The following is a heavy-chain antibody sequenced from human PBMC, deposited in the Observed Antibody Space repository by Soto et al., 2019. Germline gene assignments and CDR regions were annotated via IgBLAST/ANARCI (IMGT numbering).Heavy chain of an antibody. Sequence: QVQLVESGGGVVQPGRSLRLSCAASGFTFSSYAMHWVRQAPGKGLEWVAVISYDGSNKYYADSVKGRFTISRDNSKSTLYLQMNSLRAEDTAVYYCAREGVYSSSGGLDYWGQGTLVTVSS. CDR1: GFTFSSYA. J-gene: IGHJ4*02. D-gene: IGHD6-6*01. V-gene: IGHV3-30-3*01. CDR3: AREGVYSSSGGLDY. CDR2: ISYDGSNK.